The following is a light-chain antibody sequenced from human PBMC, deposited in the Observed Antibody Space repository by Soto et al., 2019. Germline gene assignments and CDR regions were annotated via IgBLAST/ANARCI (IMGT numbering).Light chain of an antibody. V-gene: IGKV3-11*01. Sequence: EIVLTQSPATLSLSPGERATLSCRASQSVSSYLAWYQQKPGQVPRLLIYGATNRATDIPARFSGSGSGTDFTLTISSLEPEDVAVYYCQQCSDWPRTFGQGTKVEIK. CDR1: QSVSSY. CDR3: QQCSDWPRT. CDR2: GAT. J-gene: IGKJ1*01.